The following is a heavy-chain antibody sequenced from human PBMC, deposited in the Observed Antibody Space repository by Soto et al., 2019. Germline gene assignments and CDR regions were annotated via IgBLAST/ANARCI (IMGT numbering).Heavy chain of an antibody. Sequence: EVQLVQSGGGLVQPGGSLRLSCAGYGFTVTGYYMNWVRQAPGKGLEWVAVICSGENAYYADSVAGRFTISRDNSKNTLYLQMNSLRVEDTAVYYCARDLDAFDTWGQGTTVIVSS. CDR1: GFTVTGYY. CDR3: ARDLDAFDT. J-gene: IGHJ3*02. V-gene: IGHV3-53*01. CDR2: ICSGENA.